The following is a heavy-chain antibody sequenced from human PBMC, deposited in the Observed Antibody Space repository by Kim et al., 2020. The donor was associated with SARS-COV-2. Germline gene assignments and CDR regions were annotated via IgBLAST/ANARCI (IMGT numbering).Heavy chain of an antibody. CDR2: ISYNGRT. D-gene: IGHD7-27*01. CDR3: AGSNWGDAFDI. V-gene: IGHV4-59*01. Sequence: SETLSLTCTVSGGSISSYYWSWIRQPPGKGLEWIGYISYNGRTNYKPSLKSRVTLSVDMSKNQFSLKLNSVTAADTAVYYCAGSNWGDAFDIWGQGTVVTVSS. J-gene: IGHJ3*02. CDR1: GGSISSYY.